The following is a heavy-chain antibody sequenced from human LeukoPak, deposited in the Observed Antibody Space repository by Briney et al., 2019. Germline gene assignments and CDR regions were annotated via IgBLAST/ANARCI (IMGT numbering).Heavy chain of an antibody. CDR2: IYHTGST. CDR1: GGPITEYY. CDR3: ARDRGTTGYQYLDS. V-gene: IGHV4-59*01. D-gene: IGHD5-12*01. J-gene: IGHJ4*02. Sequence: SETLSLTCSVAGGPITEYYWSWIRQLPGKGLEWIGYIYHTGSTNYSPSLKSRVTLSVDASRNQFSLRLVSVTAADTAVYYCARDRGTTGYQYLDSWGQGILVTVSS.